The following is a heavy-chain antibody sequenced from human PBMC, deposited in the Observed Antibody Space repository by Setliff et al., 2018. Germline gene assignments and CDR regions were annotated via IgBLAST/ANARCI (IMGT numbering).Heavy chain of an antibody. V-gene: IGHV4-39*01. J-gene: IGHJ4*02. Sequence: SETLSLTCTVSGGSISSSSYYWGWIRLPPGKRLEWIGTIYYSGSTYYNPSLKSRVTISVDTSKNQFSLKLTSVTAADTAVYYCARHGLQFLEWLSAFDYWGQGTLVTVSS. D-gene: IGHD3-3*01. CDR3: ARHGLQFLEWLSAFDY. CDR2: IYYSGST. CDR1: GGSISSSSYY.